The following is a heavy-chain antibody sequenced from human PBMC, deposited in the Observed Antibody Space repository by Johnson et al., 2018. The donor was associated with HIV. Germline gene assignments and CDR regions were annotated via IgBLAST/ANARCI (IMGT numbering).Heavy chain of an antibody. CDR2: TSYDGSNK. J-gene: IGHJ3*02. CDR1: GFAFSNFG. CDR3: STDRYSGYVGI. V-gene: IGHV3-30*03. D-gene: IGHD5-12*01. Sequence: QVQLVESGGGVVQPGRSLRLSCAASGFAFSNFGMHWVRQAPGKGLEWVAVTSYDGSNKYYADSVKGRFTIYRDNSKNTLYLQMNSLRAEDTAVYYCSTDRYSGYVGIWGQGTMVTVSS.